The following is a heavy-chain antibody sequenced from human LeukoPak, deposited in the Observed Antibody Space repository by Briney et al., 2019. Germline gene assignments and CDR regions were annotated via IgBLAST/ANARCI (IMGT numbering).Heavy chain of an antibody. V-gene: IGHV3-66*01. J-gene: IGHJ4*02. D-gene: IGHD6-13*01. CDR2: IYSGGST. CDR1: GFTVSNNY. CDR3: APPPIAATGN. Sequence: GGSLRLSCAASGFTVSNNYMSWVRQAPGKGLEWVSVIYSGGSTYYADSVKGRFTISRDNSKNTLHLQMNSLRAEDTAVYYCAPPPIAATGNWGQGTLVTVSS.